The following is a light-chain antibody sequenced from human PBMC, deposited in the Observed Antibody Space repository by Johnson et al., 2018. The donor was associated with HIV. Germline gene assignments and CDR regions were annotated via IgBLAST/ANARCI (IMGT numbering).Light chain of an antibody. Sequence: QSMLTQPPSVSAAPGQKVTISCSGSSSNIGNNYVSWYQQIPGTAPKLLIYENNKRPSGIPDRFSGSKSGTSATLGITGLQTGDEADYYCGTWDSSLSAGVFGTGTKVTVL. CDR2: ENN. J-gene: IGLJ1*01. CDR3: GTWDSSLSAGV. V-gene: IGLV1-51*02. CDR1: SSNIGNNY.